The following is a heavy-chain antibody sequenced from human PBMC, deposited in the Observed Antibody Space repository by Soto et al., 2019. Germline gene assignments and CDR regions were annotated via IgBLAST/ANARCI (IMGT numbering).Heavy chain of an antibody. Sequence: SETLSLTCAVYGGSFSGYYWTWIRQPPGTGLEWIGEINHSGSTNYNPSLKGRVTISVDTSKNQFSLKLTSVTAADTAVYYCARRAVVAVTGSLDNWLDPWGQGILVTVSS. CDR1: GGSFSGYY. V-gene: IGHV4-34*01. J-gene: IGHJ5*02. CDR3: ARRAVVAVTGSLDNWLDP. CDR2: INHSGST. D-gene: IGHD2-21*01.